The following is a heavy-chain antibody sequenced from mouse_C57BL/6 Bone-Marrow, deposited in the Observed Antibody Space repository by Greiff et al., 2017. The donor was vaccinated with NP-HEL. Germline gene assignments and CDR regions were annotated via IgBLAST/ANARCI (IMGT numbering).Heavy chain of an antibody. CDR2: IDPSDSET. CDR1: GYTFTSYW. D-gene: IGHD3-2*02. V-gene: IGHV1-52*01. J-gene: IGHJ2*01. Sequence: QVQLKQPGAELVRPGSSVKLSCKASGYTFTSYWMHWVKQRPIQGLEWIGNIDPSDSETHYNQKFKDKATLTVDKSSSTAYMQLSSLTSEDSAVYYCARRGSSAPFDYWGQGTTLTVSS. CDR3: ARRGSSAPFDY.